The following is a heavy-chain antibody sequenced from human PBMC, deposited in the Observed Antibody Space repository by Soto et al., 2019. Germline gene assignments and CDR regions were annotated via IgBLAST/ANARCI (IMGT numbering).Heavy chain of an antibody. CDR2: INSDGSST. Sequence: PGGSLRLSCAASGFTFSSYWMHWVRQAPGKGLVWVSRINSDGSSTSYADSVKGRFTISRDNAKNTLYLQMNSLRVEDTAVYYCAREVPSGYARSVDYWGQGTLVTVSS. J-gene: IGHJ4*02. V-gene: IGHV3-74*01. D-gene: IGHD3-10*01. CDR3: AREVPSGYARSVDY. CDR1: GFTFSSYW.